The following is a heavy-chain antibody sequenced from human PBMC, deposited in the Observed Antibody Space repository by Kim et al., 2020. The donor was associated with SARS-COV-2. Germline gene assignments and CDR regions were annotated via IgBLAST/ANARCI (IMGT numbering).Heavy chain of an antibody. Sequence: SETLSLTCAVYGGSFSGDYWSWIRQPPGKGLEWIGEINHSGSVNSNPSLKPLVSISIATSKNQFSLKLTAVTGPDTGFYFCARGRAGVVQSPILGIGPHYDYYVMDVWGHGTTVTVSS. CDR3: ARGRAGVVQSPILGIGPHYDYYVMDV. CDR1: GGSFSGDY. V-gene: IGHV4-34*01. D-gene: IGHD3-10*01. CDR2: INHSGSV. J-gene: IGHJ6*02.